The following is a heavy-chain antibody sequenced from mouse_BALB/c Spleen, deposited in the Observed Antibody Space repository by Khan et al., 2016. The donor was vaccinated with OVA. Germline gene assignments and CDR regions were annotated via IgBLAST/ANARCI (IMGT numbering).Heavy chain of an antibody. Sequence: EVQLQESGPSLVKPSQTLSLTCSVTGDSITSGYWNWIRKFPGNKLEYMGYIIYTGYTYYNPSLQSRISITRHTSKNQYSLQLNSVTDEDTATYYCARSTDRYAFVYWGQGTLVTVSA. CDR2: IIYTGYT. J-gene: IGHJ3*01. CDR1: GDSITSGY. V-gene: IGHV3-8*02. CDR3: ARSTDRYAFVY.